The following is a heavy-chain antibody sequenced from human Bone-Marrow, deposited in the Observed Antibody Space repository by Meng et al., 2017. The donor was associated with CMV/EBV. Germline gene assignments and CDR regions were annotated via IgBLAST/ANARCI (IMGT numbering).Heavy chain of an antibody. Sequence: SVKVSCKASGGTFSSYAISWVRQAPGQGLEWMGGIIPILGIANYAQKFQGRVTIIADKSTSTAYMELSSLRSEDTAVYYCASGGGGILGIVYWGQGTLVTVSS. V-gene: IGHV1-69*10. J-gene: IGHJ4*02. CDR1: GGTFSSYA. CDR2: IIPILGIA. D-gene: IGHD3-16*01. CDR3: ASGGGGILGIVY.